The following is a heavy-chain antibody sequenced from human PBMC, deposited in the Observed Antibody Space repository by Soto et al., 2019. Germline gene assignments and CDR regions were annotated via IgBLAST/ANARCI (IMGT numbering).Heavy chain of an antibody. V-gene: IGHV3-30-3*01. CDR3: AKDRVSEHNNGWPQGS. J-gene: IGHJ4*02. Sequence: PGGSLRLSCAASGFAFNTYSMHWVRQAPGRGLEWVAVISYDGSNKFYADSVKGRFTISRDNSKNTLYLEMNSLGGEDTAVYYCAKDRVSEHNNGWPQGSWGQGTQVTVSS. CDR1: GFAFNTYS. CDR2: ISYDGSNK. D-gene: IGHD6-19*01.